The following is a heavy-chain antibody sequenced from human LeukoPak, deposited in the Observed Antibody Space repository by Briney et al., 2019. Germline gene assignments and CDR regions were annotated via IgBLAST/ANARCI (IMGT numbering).Heavy chain of an antibody. D-gene: IGHD5-24*01. V-gene: IGHV1-2*02. J-gene: IGHJ4*02. CDR3: ARDLPPEVAANRYDY. CDR2: INPDSGGT. CDR1: GYTFTGYF. Sequence: GASVKVSCKASGYTFTGYFIHWVRQAPGQGLEWMGWINPDSGGTNYAQKFQGRVTMTRDTSISTAYMELSRLRSDDSAMYYCARDLPPEVAANRYDYWGQGTLVTVSS.